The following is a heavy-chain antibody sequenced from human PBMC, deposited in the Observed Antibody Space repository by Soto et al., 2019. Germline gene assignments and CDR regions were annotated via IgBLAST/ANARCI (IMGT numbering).Heavy chain of an antibody. D-gene: IGHD2-2*01. J-gene: IGHJ4*02. CDR2: IYYTGST. CDR3: ARLRGFCTSTSCHFDY. V-gene: IGHV4-39*01. Sequence: SETLSLTCTVSGDSISSSGFYWGWIRQPPGKGLEWIATIYYTGSTYYNPSLKSRVTISVDTSKSQFSLGLSSVTAADTAVYYCARLRGFCTSTSCHFDYWGQGTLVTVSS. CDR1: GDSISSSGFY.